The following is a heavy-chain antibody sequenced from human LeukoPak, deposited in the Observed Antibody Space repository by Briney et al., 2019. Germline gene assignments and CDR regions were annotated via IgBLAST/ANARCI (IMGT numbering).Heavy chain of an antibody. CDR1: GFTFSSYE. Sequence: PGESLRLSCAASGFTFSSYEMNWVRQAPGKGLEWVSYISSSGSTIYYADSVEGRFTISRDNAKNSLYLQMNSLRAEDTAVYYCARFPGDYGSGSYYNGGDYWGQGTLVTVSS. J-gene: IGHJ4*02. D-gene: IGHD3-10*01. CDR3: ARFPGDYGSGSYYNGGDY. CDR2: ISSSGSTI. V-gene: IGHV3-48*03.